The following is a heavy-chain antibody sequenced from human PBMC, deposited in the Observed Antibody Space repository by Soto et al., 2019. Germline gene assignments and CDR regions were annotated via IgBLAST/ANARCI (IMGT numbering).Heavy chain of an antibody. CDR1: GYTFTGYY. CDR3: ARDSSGWSNASDI. V-gene: IGHV1-2*04. CDR2: INPNSGGT. D-gene: IGHD6-19*01. Sequence: ASVKVSCKASGYTFTGYYMHWVRQAPGQGLEWMGWINPNSGGTNYAQKFQGWVTMTRDTSISTAYMELSRLRSVDTAVYYCARDSSGWSNASDIWGQGTMVTVSS. J-gene: IGHJ3*02.